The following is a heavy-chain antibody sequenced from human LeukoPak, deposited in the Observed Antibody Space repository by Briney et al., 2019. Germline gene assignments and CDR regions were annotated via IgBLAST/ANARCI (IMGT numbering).Heavy chain of an antibody. D-gene: IGHD3-22*01. Sequence: ASVKVSCKASRYTFTSYGISWVRQAAGQGLEWMGWISAYNGNTNYPQKLQGRVTMTTDTSTSTAYLELRSLRSDDTAVYYCARDLHYYHRSGYYWGQGTLVTVSS. CDR1: RYTFTSYG. V-gene: IGHV1-18*01. CDR2: ISAYNGNT. J-gene: IGHJ4*02. CDR3: ARDLHYYHRSGYY.